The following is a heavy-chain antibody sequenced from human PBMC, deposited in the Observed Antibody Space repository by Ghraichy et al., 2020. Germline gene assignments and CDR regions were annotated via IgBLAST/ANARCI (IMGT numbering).Heavy chain of an antibody. Sequence: SETLSLTCTVSAGSVRSSVYYWTWIRQHPGKGLEWIGYIYYSGTTSYNPSLKSRVSMSVDTSTNQFSLKLSSVTAADTAVYYCARLNNNVLLPAASNWFDPWGQGTLVTVSS. V-gene: IGHV4-31*03. CDR3: ARLNNNVLLPAASNWFDP. CDR1: AGSVRSSVYY. J-gene: IGHJ5*02. D-gene: IGHD2-2*01. CDR2: IYYSGTT.